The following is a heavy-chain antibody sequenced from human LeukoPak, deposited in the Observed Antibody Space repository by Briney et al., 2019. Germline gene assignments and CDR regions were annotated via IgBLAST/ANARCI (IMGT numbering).Heavy chain of an antibody. D-gene: IGHD4-23*01. Sequence: SQTLSLTCAVSGGSISSGGYSWSWIRQPPGKGLEWIGYIYHSGSTYYNPSLKSRVTISVDRSKNQFSLELSSVTAADTAVYYCARSPKTTVVRTRGGDAFDIWGQGTMVTVSS. CDR2: IYHSGST. V-gene: IGHV4-30-2*01. J-gene: IGHJ3*02. CDR3: ARSPKTTVVRTRGGDAFDI. CDR1: GGSISSGGYS.